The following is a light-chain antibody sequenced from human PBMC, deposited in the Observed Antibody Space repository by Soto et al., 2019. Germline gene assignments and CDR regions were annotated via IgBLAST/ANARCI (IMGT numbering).Light chain of an antibody. CDR1: SSNIGAGYD. V-gene: IGLV1-40*01. Sequence: QSALTQPPSVSGAPGQRVTISCTGSSSNIGAGYDVHWYQQLPGTAPKLLIYGNSNRPSGVPDRFSGSKSGTSASLAITGLQAEDEADYYCQSYDSSLSGVFGGGTKLPVL. CDR3: QSYDSSLSGV. J-gene: IGLJ3*02. CDR2: GNS.